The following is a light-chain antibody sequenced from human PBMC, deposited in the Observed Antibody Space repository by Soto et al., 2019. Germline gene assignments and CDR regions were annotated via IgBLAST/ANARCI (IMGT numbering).Light chain of an antibody. CDR1: SSDFGGYNV. CDR2: EGT. J-gene: IGLJ3*02. V-gene: IGLV2-23*03. Sequence: QSVLTQPASVSGSPGQSITISCSGTSSDFGGYNVVSWYQQHPGKAPKLIIYEGTKRPSGVSNRSSGSKSGNAASLTISGLQTEDETDYYCCSYADTSTFWVVFGGGTKVTVL. CDR3: CSYADTSTFWVV.